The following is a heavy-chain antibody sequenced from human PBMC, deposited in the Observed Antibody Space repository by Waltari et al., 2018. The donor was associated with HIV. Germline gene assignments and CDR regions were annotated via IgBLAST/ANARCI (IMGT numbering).Heavy chain of an antibody. CDR3: ARPGGDSGSYGRFDY. J-gene: IGHJ4*02. CDR2: IRGSSST. CDR1: GFPFGSFG. V-gene: IGHV3-48*04. Sequence: EVQLVESGGGLVQPGGSLRLSCTASGFPFGSFGMQWVRQAQGKGLEWVSYIRGSSSTSYADSVKGRFTISRDNAKNTLYLQMDSLRAEDTAVYYCARPGGDSGSYGRFDYWGQGTLVTVSS. D-gene: IGHD1-26*01.